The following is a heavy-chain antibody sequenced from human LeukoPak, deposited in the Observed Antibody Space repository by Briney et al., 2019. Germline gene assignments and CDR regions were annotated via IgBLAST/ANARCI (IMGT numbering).Heavy chain of an antibody. V-gene: IGHV3-53*04. CDR3: ARSLSRINMVRGVIPPDY. D-gene: IGHD3-10*01. Sequence: SGGSLRLSCAASGFTVSSNYWSWIRQAPGKGLEWVSVIYCGGSTYYADSVTGRFTISRHNSKNTLYLQMNSLRAEDTAVYYCARSLSRINMVRGVIPPDYWGQGTLVTVSS. CDR2: IYCGGST. CDR1: GFTVSSNY. J-gene: IGHJ4*02.